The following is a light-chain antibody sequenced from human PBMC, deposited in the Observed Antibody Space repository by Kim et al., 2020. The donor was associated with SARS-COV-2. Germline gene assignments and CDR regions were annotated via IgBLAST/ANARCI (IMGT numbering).Light chain of an antibody. CDR3: QQYGSSPTT. Sequence: SPGERATLSCRASQSFSSTYLAWYQQKPGQAPRLLIYGASSRATAIPDRFSGSGSGTDFTLTISRLEPEDFAVYFCQQYGSSPTTFGQGTKVDIK. CDR1: QSFSSTY. CDR2: GAS. J-gene: IGKJ1*01. V-gene: IGKV3-20*01.